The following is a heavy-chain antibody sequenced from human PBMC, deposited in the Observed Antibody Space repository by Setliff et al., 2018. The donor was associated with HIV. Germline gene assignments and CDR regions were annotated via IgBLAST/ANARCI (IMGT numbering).Heavy chain of an antibody. V-gene: IGHV4-61*08. CDR3: ARGPKLTTRREGVFDT. D-gene: IGHD4-17*01. J-gene: IGHJ3*02. Sequence: SETLSLTCTVSGDSITDGGYYWSWIRQPPGGGLEWIGCVYYSGTTNYIPSLKSRVNISIHTSKNQFSLRLSSVTAADTAMYYCARGPKLTTRREGVFDTWGRGTMVTVSS. CDR2: VYYSGTT. CDR1: GDSITDGGYY.